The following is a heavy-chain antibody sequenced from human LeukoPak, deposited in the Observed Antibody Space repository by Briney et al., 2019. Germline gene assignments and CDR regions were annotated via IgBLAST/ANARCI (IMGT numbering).Heavy chain of an antibody. CDR2: ISAYNGNT. CDR3: ARVKGHYDFWSGYYAFDI. Sequence: GASVKVSCKASGYTFTSYGISWVRQAPGQGLEWMGWISAYNGNTNYAQKLQGRVTMTTDTSTSTAYMELRSLRSDDTAVYYCARVKGHYDFWSGYYAFDIWGQGTMVTVSS. V-gene: IGHV1-18*01. D-gene: IGHD3-3*01. J-gene: IGHJ3*02. CDR1: GYTFTSYG.